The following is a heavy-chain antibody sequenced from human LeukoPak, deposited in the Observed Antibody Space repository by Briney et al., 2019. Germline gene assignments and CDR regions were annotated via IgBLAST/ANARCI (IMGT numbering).Heavy chain of an antibody. CDR2: ISYDGSNK. V-gene: IGHV3-30*03. D-gene: IGHD6-19*01. Sequence: GGSLRLSCAASGFTFSSYGMHWVRQAPGKGLEWVAVISYDGSNKYYADSVKGRFTISRDNSKNTLYLQMNSLRAEDTAVYYCAVPAVGFDYWGQGTLVTVSS. J-gene: IGHJ4*02. CDR3: AVPAVGFDY. CDR1: GFTFSSYG.